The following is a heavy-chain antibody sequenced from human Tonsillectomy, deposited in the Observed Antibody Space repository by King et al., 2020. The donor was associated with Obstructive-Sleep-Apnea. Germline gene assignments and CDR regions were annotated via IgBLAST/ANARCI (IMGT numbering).Heavy chain of an antibody. Sequence: VQLVESGAEVKKPGASVKVSCKASGYTFNGYYMHWVRQAPGQGLEWMGWINPNSGGTNYAQMFQGRVTMTRDTSISTAYMELSRLRSDDTAFYYCTGRGDAFDIWGQGTIVTVSS. CDR2: INPNSGGT. CDR1: GYTFNGYY. CDR3: TGRGDAFDI. V-gene: IGHV1-2*02. J-gene: IGHJ3*02. D-gene: IGHD3-16*01.